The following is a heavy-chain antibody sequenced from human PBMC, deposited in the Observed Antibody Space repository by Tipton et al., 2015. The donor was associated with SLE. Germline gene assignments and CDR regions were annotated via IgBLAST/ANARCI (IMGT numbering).Heavy chain of an antibody. CDR1: GGSISSHY. CDR3: ASLRDSSGYYSGY. Sequence: TLSLTCTVSGGSISSHYWSRIRQPPGKGLEWIGYIYFTGSTNYNPSLKSRVTISVDTSKNQFSLKLSSVTAADTAVYYCASLRDSSGYYSGYWGQGTLVTVSS. J-gene: IGHJ4*02. V-gene: IGHV4-59*08. CDR2: IYFTGST. D-gene: IGHD3-22*01.